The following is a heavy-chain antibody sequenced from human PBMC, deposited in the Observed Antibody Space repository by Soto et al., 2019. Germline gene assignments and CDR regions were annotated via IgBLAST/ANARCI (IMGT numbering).Heavy chain of an antibody. D-gene: IGHD1-26*01. V-gene: IGHV3-30*03. CDR3: ATGDSRSGSYSPSAYIFDY. CDR1: GFTFSSYG. CDR2: ISYDGSNK. Sequence: GGSLRLSCAASGFTFSSYGMHWVRQAPGKGLEWVAVISYDGSNKYYADSVKGRFTISRDNSKNTLYLQMNSLRAEDTAVYYCATGDSRSGSYSPSAYIFDYWGQGTLVTVSS. J-gene: IGHJ4*02.